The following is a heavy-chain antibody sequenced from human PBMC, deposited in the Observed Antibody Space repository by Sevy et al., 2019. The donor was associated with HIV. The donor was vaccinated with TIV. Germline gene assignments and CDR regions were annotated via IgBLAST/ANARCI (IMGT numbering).Heavy chain of an antibody. D-gene: IGHD3-22*01. J-gene: IGHJ5*02. CDR1: GYTVTGYY. Sequence: ASVKVSCKASGYTVTGYYMHWVRQAPGQGLEWMGRINPNSGGTNYAQKFQGRVTMTRDTSISTAYMELSRLRSDDTAVYYCARDGDSSALGWFDPWGQGTLVTVSS. CDR3: ARDGDSSALGWFDP. CDR2: INPNSGGT. V-gene: IGHV1-2*06.